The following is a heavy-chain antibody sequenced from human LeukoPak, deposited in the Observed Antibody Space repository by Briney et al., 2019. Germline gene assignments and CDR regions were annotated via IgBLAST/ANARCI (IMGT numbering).Heavy chain of an antibody. Sequence: KTSETLPLTCTVSGGSISSYYWSWIRQPPVKGLEWIGYIYYSGSTNYNPSLKSRVTISVDTSKNQFSLRLSSVTAADTAVYYCARGLYNGQLVFSSWGQGTLVTVSS. D-gene: IGHD6-6*01. CDR2: IYYSGST. J-gene: IGHJ4*02. V-gene: IGHV4-59*01. CDR1: GGSISSYY. CDR3: ARGLYNGQLVFSS.